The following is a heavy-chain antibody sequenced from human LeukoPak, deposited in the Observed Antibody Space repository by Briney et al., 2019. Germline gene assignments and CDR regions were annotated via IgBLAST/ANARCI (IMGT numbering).Heavy chain of an antibody. CDR2: IYTTGST. CDR1: GYSITTGYY. D-gene: IGHD6-13*01. V-gene: IGHV4-38-2*02. Sequence: SSETLSLTCTVSGYSITTGYYWGWIRQPPGKGLEWIGSIYTTGSTFYNPSLKSRVTISVDPSKNQFSLKLSSVTAADTAVYYCASARISIAAAGTPYFDYWGQGTLVTVSS. J-gene: IGHJ4*02. CDR3: ASARISIAAAGTPYFDY.